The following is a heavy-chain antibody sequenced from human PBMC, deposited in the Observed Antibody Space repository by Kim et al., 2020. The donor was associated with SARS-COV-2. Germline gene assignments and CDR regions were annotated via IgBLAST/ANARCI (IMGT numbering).Heavy chain of an antibody. CDR1: GFTFSIYS. D-gene: IGHD6-13*01. J-gene: IGHJ4*02. CDR3: ARDGSSSSFDY. Sequence: GGSLRLSCVVSGFTFSIYSMNWVRQAPGKGLEWVSSISSNSTYIDYANSVKGRFTISRDNAKNSLYLQMSSLRAEDTAVYYCARDGSSSSFDYWGQGTLVTVSS. V-gene: IGHV3-21*01. CDR2: ISSNSTYI.